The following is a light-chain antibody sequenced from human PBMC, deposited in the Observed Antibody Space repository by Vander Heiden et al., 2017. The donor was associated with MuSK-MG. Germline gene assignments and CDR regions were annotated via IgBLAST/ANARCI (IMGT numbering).Light chain of an antibody. CDR1: SSDVGGYNY. Sequence: QSALTHPPPALGSPGSPVPTSCTGTSSDVGGYNYVSWYQQHPGKAPKLMIYEVSKRPSGVPDRFSGSKSDNTASLTVSGLQAEDEADYYCSSYAGSNGGVFGTGTKVTVL. CDR3: SSYAGSNGGV. V-gene: IGLV2-8*01. J-gene: IGLJ1*01. CDR2: EVS.